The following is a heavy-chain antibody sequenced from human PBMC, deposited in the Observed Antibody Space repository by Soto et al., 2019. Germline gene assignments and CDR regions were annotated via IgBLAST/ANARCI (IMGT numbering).Heavy chain of an antibody. CDR3: ARDPSEGRVGNWFES. CDR1: GFTFSRYG. D-gene: IGHD2-2*01. CDR2: ISSSTSYV. Sequence: EVQLVESGGGLVKPGGSLRLSCAASGFTFSRYGMNWLRQAPGKGLEWVASISSSTSYVYYADSEKGRFSTSRDNAKNILYLEMYALRTEHTAVYYCARDPSEGRVGNWFESWGQGTLVTVSS. J-gene: IGHJ5*01. V-gene: IGHV3-21*06.